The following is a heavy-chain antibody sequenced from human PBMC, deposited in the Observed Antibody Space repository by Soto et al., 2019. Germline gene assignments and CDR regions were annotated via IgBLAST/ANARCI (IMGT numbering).Heavy chain of an antibody. J-gene: IGHJ5*02. Sequence: LSLTCTVPGRAVSSGGYYSTRFCQHPGRGLAWIGYISHIGRPYYYPSLESRVTISLDTAKNEFFLILTSVTAATAAIYCCLRRRAVDSSGHWFDTWGQGTLVTVSS. V-gene: IGHV4-31*03. CDR3: LRRRAVDSSGHWFDT. CDR2: ISHIGRP. CDR1: GRAVSSGGYY. D-gene: IGHD6-19*01.